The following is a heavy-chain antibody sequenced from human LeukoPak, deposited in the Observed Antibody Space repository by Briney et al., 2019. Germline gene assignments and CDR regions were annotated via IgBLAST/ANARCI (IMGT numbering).Heavy chain of an antibody. Sequence: PSQTLSLTCTVSGGSISSGSYYWSWIRQPAGKGLEWIGRIYTSGSTNYNPPLKSRVTISVDTSKNQFSLKLSSVTAADTAVYYCASQGVEGAIPFDYWGQGTLVTVSS. CDR2: IYTSGST. D-gene: IGHD1-26*01. J-gene: IGHJ4*02. CDR3: ASQGVEGAIPFDY. V-gene: IGHV4-61*02. CDR1: GGSISSGSYY.